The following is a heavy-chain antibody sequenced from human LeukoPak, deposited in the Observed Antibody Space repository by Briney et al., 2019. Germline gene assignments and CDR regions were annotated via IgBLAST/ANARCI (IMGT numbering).Heavy chain of an antibody. CDR3: AREKIHYDFWSGMDV. CDR2: INGGSGNT. CDR1: GYTFTDYT. Sequence: ASVKVSCKASGYTFTDYTMHWLRQAPGQRLDWMGWINGGSGNTKYSPEFQGRVTITRDTSASTAYMELSSLRSEDTAVYYCAREKIHYDFWSGMDVWGQGTTVTVSS. D-gene: IGHD3-3*01. J-gene: IGHJ6*02. V-gene: IGHV1-3*03.